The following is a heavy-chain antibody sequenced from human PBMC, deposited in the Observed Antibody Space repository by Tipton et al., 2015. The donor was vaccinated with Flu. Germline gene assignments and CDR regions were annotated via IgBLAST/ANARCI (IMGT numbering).Heavy chain of an antibody. CDR1: GFTVSSNY. CDR3: ARDAIFGVVRNYYYYYGMDV. J-gene: IGHJ6*02. V-gene: IGHV3-53*01. CDR2: IYSGGST. D-gene: IGHD3-3*01. Sequence: MQLVQSGGGLIQPGGSLRLSCAASGFTVSSNYMSWVRQAPGKGLEWVSVIYSGGSTYYADSVKGRFTISRDNSKNTLYLQMNSLRAEDTAVYYCARDAIFGVVRNYYYYYGMDVWGQGTTVTVSS.